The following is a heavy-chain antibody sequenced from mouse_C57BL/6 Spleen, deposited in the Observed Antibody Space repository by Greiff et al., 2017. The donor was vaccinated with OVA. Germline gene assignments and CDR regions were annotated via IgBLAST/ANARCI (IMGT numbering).Heavy chain of an antibody. J-gene: IGHJ4*01. V-gene: IGHV5-17*01. Sequence: DVKLVESGGGLVKPGGSLKLSCAASGFTFSDYGMHWVRQAPEKGLEWVAYISSGSSTIYYADTVKGRFTISRDNAKYTLFLQMTSLRSEDTAMYYCARREAMDYWGQGTSVTVSS. CDR2: ISSGSSTI. CDR3: ARREAMDY. CDR1: GFTFSDYG.